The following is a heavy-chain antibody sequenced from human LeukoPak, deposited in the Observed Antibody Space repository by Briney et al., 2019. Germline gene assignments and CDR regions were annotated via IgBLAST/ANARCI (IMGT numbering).Heavy chain of an antibody. Sequence: KASETLSLTCSVSGYSISSGNYWGWIRLPPGKGLQWIGSIYHSGSTYYNPSLKSRVTISVDTSKNQFSLKLSSVTAADTAVYYCARDGYSGNDGLWGQGSLVTVSS. CDR2: IYHSGST. J-gene: IGHJ4*02. V-gene: IGHV4-38-2*02. CDR3: ARDGYSGNDGL. CDR1: GYSISSGNY. D-gene: IGHD5-12*01.